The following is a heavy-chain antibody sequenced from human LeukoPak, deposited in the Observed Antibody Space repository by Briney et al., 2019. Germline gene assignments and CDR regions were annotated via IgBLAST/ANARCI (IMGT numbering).Heavy chain of an antibody. CDR3: TRDFSYGYFDY. V-gene: IGHV3-74*01. CDR2: IQPGGSTR. J-gene: IGHJ4*02. Sequence: GGSLRLSCAASGFPFSSHWLHWVRQAPGQGLEWVSRIQPGGSTRNYADSVKGRFTVSRDDAKNTLFLQMSSLRAEDTAVYFCTRDFSYGYFDYWGQGALVIVSS. CDR1: GFPFSSHW. D-gene: IGHD5-18*01.